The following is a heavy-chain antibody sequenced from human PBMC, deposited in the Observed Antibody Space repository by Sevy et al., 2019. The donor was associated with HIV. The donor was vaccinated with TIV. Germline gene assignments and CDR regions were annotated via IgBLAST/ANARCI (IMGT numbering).Heavy chain of an antibody. D-gene: IGHD3-16*01. V-gene: IGHV4-39*01. J-gene: IGHJ2*01. CDR3: ASHRVHDYVRGKSGPFDV. CDR2: VYYSGDT. CDR1: SGSISSTSYF. Sequence: SETLSLTCTVSSGSISSTSYFWGWIRQPPGKGLEWIASVYYSGDTYYNPSLKRQFTVSIDTSTSTFSLKLPSATAADTAVYYSASHRVHDYVRGKSGPFDVWGRGTQVTVSS.